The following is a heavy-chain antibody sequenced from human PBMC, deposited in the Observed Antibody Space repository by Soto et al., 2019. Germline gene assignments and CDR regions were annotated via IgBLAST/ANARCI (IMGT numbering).Heavy chain of an antibody. CDR2: INHSGST. J-gene: IGHJ4*02. CDR1: GGSFSGYY. CDR3: ARGDYDSTPGPFDY. V-gene: IGHV4-34*01. D-gene: IGHD3-22*01. Sequence: QVQLQQWGAGLLKPSETLSLTCAVYGGSFSGYYWSWIRQPPGKGLEWIGEINHSGSTNYNPSLKSRVTISVDTSKNQFSLKLSSVTAADTAVYYCARGDYDSTPGPFDYWGQGTLVTVSS.